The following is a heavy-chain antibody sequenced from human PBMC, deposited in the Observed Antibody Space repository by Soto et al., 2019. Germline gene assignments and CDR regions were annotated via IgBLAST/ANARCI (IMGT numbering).Heavy chain of an antibody. J-gene: IGHJ4*02. Sequence: QLQLQESGSGLVKPSQTLSLTCAVSGASISSGGYSWSWIRQTPGKALEWIGNIHHSGSTYYNPSLKSRVTISLGRSKNQFSLKLTSVTAADTAVYYCGRQVDDYPIVSFDYWGQGTRVTVSS. CDR3: GRQVDDYPIVSFDY. D-gene: IGHD4-17*01. V-gene: IGHV4-30-2*01. CDR2: IHHSGST. CDR1: GASISSGGYS.